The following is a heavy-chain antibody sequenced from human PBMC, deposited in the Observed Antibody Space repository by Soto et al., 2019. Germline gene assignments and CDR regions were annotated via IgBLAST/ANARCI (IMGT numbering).Heavy chain of an antibody. CDR2: TYYRSNWRH. Sequence: SQTLSLTCAISGDSVSSNTAAWNWIRSSPSRGLEWLGRTYYRSNWRHDYAVSVKRRITVNPDTSKNHFSLQLNSVTPDDTAVYYCARGVAGSGFGLWGQGTLVTVSS. J-gene: IGHJ4*02. CDR3: ARGVAGSGFGL. V-gene: IGHV6-1*01. D-gene: IGHD6-19*01. CDR1: GDSVSSNTAA.